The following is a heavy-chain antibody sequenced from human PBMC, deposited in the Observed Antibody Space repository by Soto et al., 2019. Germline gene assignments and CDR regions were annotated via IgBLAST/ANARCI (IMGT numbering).Heavy chain of an antibody. J-gene: IGHJ4*02. CDR1: GGSISSYY. CDR3: ARLTYYYDSSGYYGDYFDY. D-gene: IGHD3-22*01. Sequence: PSETLSLTCTVSGGSISSYYWSWIRQPPGKGLEWIGYIYYSGSTNYNPSLKSRVTISVDTSKNQFSLKLSSVTAADTAVYYCARLTYYYDSSGYYGDYFDYWGQGTLVTVSS. V-gene: IGHV4-59*01. CDR2: IYYSGST.